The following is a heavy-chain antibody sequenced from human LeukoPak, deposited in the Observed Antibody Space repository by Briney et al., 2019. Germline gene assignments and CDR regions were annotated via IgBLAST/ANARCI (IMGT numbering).Heavy chain of an antibody. D-gene: IGHD2-15*01. V-gene: IGHV3-48*02. J-gene: IGHJ1*01. CDR3: ARAQSPRYCDGNSCSPGYFQN. CDR2: ISSSSSAM. CDR1: GFAFSSYT. Sequence: PGGSLRLSCAASGFAFSSYTMNWVRQAPGKGLEWVSYISSSSSAMYYADSVEGRFTISRDNARSSLYLQMNSLRDEDTAVYYCARAQSPRYCDGNSCSPGYFQNWGQGTLVTVSS.